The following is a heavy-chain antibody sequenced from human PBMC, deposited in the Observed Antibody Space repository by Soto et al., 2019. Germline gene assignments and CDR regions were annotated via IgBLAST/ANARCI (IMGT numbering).Heavy chain of an antibody. V-gene: IGHV3-23*01. CDR2: ISGSGGST. CDR1: GFTFSSYA. CDR3: AKGPPLGVVIDGWFDP. J-gene: IGHJ5*02. D-gene: IGHD3-3*01. Sequence: EVPLLESGGGLVQPGGSLRLSCAASGFTFSSYAMSWVRQAPGKGLEWVSAISGSGGSTYYADSVKGRFTISRDNSKNTLYLQMNSLRAEDTAVYYCAKGPPLGVVIDGWFDPWGQGTLVTVSS.